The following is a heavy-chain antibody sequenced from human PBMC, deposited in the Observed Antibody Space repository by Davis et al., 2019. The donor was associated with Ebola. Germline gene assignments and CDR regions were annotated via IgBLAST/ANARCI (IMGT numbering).Heavy chain of an antibody. CDR2: INSDGSST. CDR1: GFTFRNHW. CDR3: ATKGQYYDSSGYYYGY. Sequence: PGGSLRLSCAASGFTFRNHWMYWVRQAPGEGLVWVSRINSDGSSTSYADSVKGRFTISRDNAKNTLYLQMNSLRAEDTAVYYCATKGQYYDSSGYYYGYWGQGTLVTVSS. V-gene: IGHV3-74*01. J-gene: IGHJ4*02. D-gene: IGHD3-22*01.